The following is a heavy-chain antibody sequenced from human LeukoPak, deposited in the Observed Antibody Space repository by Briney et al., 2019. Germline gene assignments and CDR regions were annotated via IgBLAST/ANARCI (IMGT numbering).Heavy chain of an antibody. CDR2: INHSGST. D-gene: IGHD3-10*01. CDR3: ARGTPQITRDQPYYYGSGSYYPY. J-gene: IGHJ4*02. Sequence: SETLSLTCAVYGGSFSGYYWSWIRQPPGKGLEWIGEINHSGSTNYNPSLKSRVTISVDTSKNQFSLKLSSVTAADTAVYYCARGTPQITRDQPYYYGSGSYYPYWGQGTLVTVSS. V-gene: IGHV4-34*01. CDR1: GGSFSGYY.